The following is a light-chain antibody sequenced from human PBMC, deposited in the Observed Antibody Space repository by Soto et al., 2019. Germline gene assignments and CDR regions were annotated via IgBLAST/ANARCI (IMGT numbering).Light chain of an antibody. Sequence: EIVLTQSPGTLSLSPGERATLSCRASQSVSSSYLAWYQQKPGQAPRLLIYGASSRATGIPDRFSGSGSGTDFTLTISRLEPEDFAVYSCQQYGSSPGTFGQRTKLEI. V-gene: IGKV3-20*01. CDR1: QSVSSSY. CDR2: GAS. CDR3: QQYGSSPGT. J-gene: IGKJ2*01.